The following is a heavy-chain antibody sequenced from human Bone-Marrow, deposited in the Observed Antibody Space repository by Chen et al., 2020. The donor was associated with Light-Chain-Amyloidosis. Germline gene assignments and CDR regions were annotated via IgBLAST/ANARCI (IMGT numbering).Heavy chain of an antibody. J-gene: IGHJ4*02. Sequence: EVQLEQSGPEVKKPGESLKISCKGSGYTFPNYWIGWVRQMPGKGLEWMGGLYPDDSYARYSPSFEGQVTISADKSITTAYLQWRSLKASDTAMYYCARRRDGYNFDYWGQGTLVTVSS. V-gene: IGHV5-51*01. CDR2: LYPDDSYA. D-gene: IGHD5-12*01. CDR3: ARRRDGYNFDY. CDR1: GYTFPNYW.